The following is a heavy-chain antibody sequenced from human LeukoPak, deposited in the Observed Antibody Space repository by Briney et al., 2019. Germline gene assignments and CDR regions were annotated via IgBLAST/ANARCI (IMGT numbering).Heavy chain of an antibody. D-gene: IGHD5-18*01. Sequence: SETLSLTCTVSGDSISSSTYYWGWIRQPPRKGLEWIGSIYYSGSTYYNPSLKSRVTISIDTSKNQFSLKLSSVTAADTAVYYCARDQEYSYGKTFDYWGQGTLVTVSS. CDR3: ARDQEYSYGKTFDY. CDR2: IYYSGST. J-gene: IGHJ4*02. V-gene: IGHV4-39*07. CDR1: GDSISSSTYY.